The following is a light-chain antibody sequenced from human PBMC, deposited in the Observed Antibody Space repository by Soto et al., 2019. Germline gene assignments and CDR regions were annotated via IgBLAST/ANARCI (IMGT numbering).Light chain of an antibody. J-gene: IGKJ1*01. CDR2: DAS. V-gene: IGKV3-11*01. CDR3: QQYGSSGT. CDR1: QSVSSS. Sequence: EIVLTQSPATLSLSPGERATLSCRASQSVSSSLAWYQQKPGQAPSLLIYDASNRATGIPARFSGSGSGTDFTLTISRLEPEDFAVYYCQQYGSSGTFGQGTKVDIK.